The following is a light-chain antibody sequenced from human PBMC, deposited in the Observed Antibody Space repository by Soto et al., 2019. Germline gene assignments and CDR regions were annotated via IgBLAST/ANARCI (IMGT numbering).Light chain of an antibody. CDR2: DAS. J-gene: IGKJ1*01. CDR1: QSVSSSY. CDR3: QQYGSSTWT. Sequence: EIVLTQSPGTLSLSPGERATLSCGASQSVSSSYLAWYQQKPGQPPRLLIYDASSRATGIPDRFSGSGSGTDFTLTISRLEPEDFAVYYCQQYGSSTWTFGQGTKVEIK. V-gene: IGKV3-20*01.